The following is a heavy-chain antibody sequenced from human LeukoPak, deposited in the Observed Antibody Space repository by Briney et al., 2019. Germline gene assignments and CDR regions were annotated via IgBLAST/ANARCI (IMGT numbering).Heavy chain of an antibody. V-gene: IGHV4-59*01. CDR1: GGSISNYY. CDR2: IHSSGST. J-gene: IGHJ3*02. D-gene: IGHD2-2*02. Sequence: SETLSLTCTVSGGSISNYYWSWIRQPPGKGLEWIGYIHSSGSTNYNPSLKSRVTISVDTSKNQFSLKLSSVTAADTAVYYCARVLCSSTSCYTFDIWGQGTMVTVSS. CDR3: ARVLCSSTSCYTFDI.